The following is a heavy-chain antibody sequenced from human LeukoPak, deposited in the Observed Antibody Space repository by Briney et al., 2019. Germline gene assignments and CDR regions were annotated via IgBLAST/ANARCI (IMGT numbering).Heavy chain of an antibody. J-gene: IGHJ4*02. D-gene: IGHD1-26*01. CDR2: IYYNGRT. CDR3: ARDSGTIFFD. CDR1: GGSISSHY. V-gene: IGHV4-59*11. Sequence: SETLSLTCIVSGGSISSHYWSWIRQSPGKGLEWIGYIYYNGRTSYKPSLKSRVTISLGTSKNHFSLKLNSVTAADTAVYFCARDSGTIFFDWGQGTLVTVSS.